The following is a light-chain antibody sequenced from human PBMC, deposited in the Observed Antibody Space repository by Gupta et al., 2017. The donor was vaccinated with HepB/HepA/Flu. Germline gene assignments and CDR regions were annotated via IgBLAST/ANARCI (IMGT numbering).Light chain of an antibody. CDR1: QSVSSF. J-gene: IGKJ5*01. V-gene: IGKV3-11*02. CDR2: DAS. CDR3: QLRSAWNT. Sequence: EIVLTQSPATLSLSPGERATLSCRASQSVSSFLAWAQQKPGQAPRLIIYDASNSAKGIPARFRGSGEVRDFTLTSRRRKNEDCAAYYGQLRSAWNTFGQGTRLEIK.